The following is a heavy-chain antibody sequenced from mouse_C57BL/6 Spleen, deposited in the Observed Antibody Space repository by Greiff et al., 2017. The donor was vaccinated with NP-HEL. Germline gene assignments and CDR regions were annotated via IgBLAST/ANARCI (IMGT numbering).Heavy chain of an antibody. CDR2: ISYDGSN. J-gene: IGHJ2*01. D-gene: IGHD1-1*01. CDR3: ARDNYGSLDY. CDR1: GYSITSGYY. V-gene: IGHV3-6*01. Sequence: EVKLQQSGPGLVKPSQSLSLTCSVTGYSITSGYYWNWIRQFPGNKLEWMGYISYDGSNNYNPSLKNRISITRDTSKNQFFLKLNSVTTEDTATYYCARDNYGSLDYWGQGTTLTVSS.